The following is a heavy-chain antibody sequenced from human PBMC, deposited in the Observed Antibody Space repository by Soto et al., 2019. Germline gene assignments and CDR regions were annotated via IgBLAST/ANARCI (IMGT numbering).Heavy chain of an antibody. J-gene: IGHJ4*02. V-gene: IGHV4-31*03. CDR3: ARAPWEYQPLHKYFDY. CDR1: GGSISGGGYY. D-gene: IGHD2-2*01. Sequence: PSETLSLTCTVSGGSISGGGYYWSWIRQHPGKGLEWIGYIYYSGSTYYNPSLKSRVTISVDTSKNQFSLKLSSVTAADTAVYYCARAPWEYQPLHKYFDYWGQGTLVTV. CDR2: IYYSGST.